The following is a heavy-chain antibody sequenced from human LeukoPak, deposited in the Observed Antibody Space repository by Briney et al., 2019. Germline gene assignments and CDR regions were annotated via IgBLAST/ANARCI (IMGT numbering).Heavy chain of an antibody. D-gene: IGHD2-2*01. J-gene: IGHJ4*02. CDR1: GGSISSGGYY. CDR3: ARKGVVVPAARTDPLDS. Sequence: SQTLSLTCTVSGGSISSGGYYRSWIRQPPGKGLERIGYIYHSGSTYYNPSLKSRVTISVDRSKNQFSLKLSSVTAADTAVYYCARKGVVVPAARTDPLDSWGQGTLVTVSS. CDR2: IYHSGST. V-gene: IGHV4-30-2*01.